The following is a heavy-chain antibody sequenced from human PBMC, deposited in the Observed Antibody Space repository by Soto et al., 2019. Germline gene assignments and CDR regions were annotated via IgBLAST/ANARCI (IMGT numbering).Heavy chain of an antibody. CDR2: IWYDGSNK. CDR3: ERDLSIAALDAFDI. D-gene: IGHD6-6*01. CDR1: GFTFSSYG. J-gene: IGHJ3*02. V-gene: IGHV3-33*01. Sequence: QVQLVASGGGVVQPGRSLRLSCAVSGFTFSSYGMHWVRQAPGKGLEWVAVIWYDGSNKYYADSVKGRITISRDNSKNTLYLQMNSLRAEETAVYYCERDLSIAALDAFDIWCQGTMVTVSS.